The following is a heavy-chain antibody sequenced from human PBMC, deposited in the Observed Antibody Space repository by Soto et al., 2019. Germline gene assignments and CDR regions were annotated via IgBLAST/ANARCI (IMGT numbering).Heavy chain of an antibody. CDR2: IIPILGIA. CDR3: ADGYSSGLDY. J-gene: IGHJ4*02. D-gene: IGHD6-19*01. CDR1: GGTFSSYT. V-gene: IGHV1-69*02. Sequence: QVQLVQSGAEVKKPGSSVKVSCKASGGTFSSYTISWVRQAPGQGLEWMGRIIPILGIANYAQKFQGRVTITAVKSTSTAYMELSSLRSEDTAVYYCADGYSSGLDYWGQGTLVTVSS.